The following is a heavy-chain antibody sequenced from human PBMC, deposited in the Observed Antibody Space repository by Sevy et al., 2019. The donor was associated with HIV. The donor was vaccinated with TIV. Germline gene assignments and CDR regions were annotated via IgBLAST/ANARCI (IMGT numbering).Heavy chain of an antibody. Sequence: GGSLRLSCAASGFTFSSYSMNWVRQAPGRGLEWLLYISSSSSTIYSADSAKGRFTISRDNAQKSLYLHMNNLSAEDTAVYYGVRDLPGVGGVLRFDYWGQGPLATVSS. CDR3: VRDLPGVGGVLRFDY. V-gene: IGHV3-48*01. D-gene: IGHD3-10*01. J-gene: IGHJ4*02. CDR1: GFTFSSYS. CDR2: ISSSSSTI.